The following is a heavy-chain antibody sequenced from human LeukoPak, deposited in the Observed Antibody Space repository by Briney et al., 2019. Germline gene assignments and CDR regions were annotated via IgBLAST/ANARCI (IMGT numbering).Heavy chain of an antibody. D-gene: IGHD7-27*01. CDR3: ARGPPNWGYDY. Sequence: SVTVSYMASGYTFTSYDFNWVRQATGQRPEWMGWMSANSGDTGYAQKFQDRVTMTRNTSISTAYRELSSLRSDDTAVYYCARGPPNWGYDYWGPGTLVTVSS. J-gene: IGHJ4*02. CDR2: MSANSGDT. CDR1: GYTFTSYD. V-gene: IGHV1-8*01.